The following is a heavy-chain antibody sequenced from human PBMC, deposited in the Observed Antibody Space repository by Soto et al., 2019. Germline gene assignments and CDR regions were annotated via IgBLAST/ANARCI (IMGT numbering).Heavy chain of an antibody. Sequence: ASVKVSCKSPGDTFTDYWMHWVREAPGQGLEWMGWINPKIGDTNYAQHFQDRVTMTRDTSISTAYMELNRLTSEDTAVYYCTRARAGVPAAMDYYYYYGMDVWGQGTTVTVSS. D-gene: IGHD2-2*01. CDR3: TRARAGVPAAMDYYYYYGMDV. V-gene: IGHV1-2*02. CDR2: INPKIGDT. J-gene: IGHJ6*02. CDR1: GDTFTDYW.